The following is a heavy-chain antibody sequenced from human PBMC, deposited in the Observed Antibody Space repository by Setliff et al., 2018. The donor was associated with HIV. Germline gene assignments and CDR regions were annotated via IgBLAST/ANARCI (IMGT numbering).Heavy chain of an antibody. V-gene: IGHV3-30*04. D-gene: IGHD3-22*01. J-gene: IGHJ4*02. CDR3: ARDSFHITMIVVVMRFDY. CDR2: ISYDGSNK. CDR1: GFTFSSYA. Sequence: PGGSLRLSCAASGFTFSSYAMHWVRQAPGKGLEWVAVISYDGSNKYYADSVKGRFTISRDNSKNTLYLQMNSLRAEDTAVYYCARDSFHITMIVVVMRFDYWGQGTLVTVSS.